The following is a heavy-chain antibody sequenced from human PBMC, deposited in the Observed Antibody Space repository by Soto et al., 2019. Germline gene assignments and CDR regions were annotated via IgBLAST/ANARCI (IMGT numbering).Heavy chain of an antibody. V-gene: IGHV3-13*01. D-gene: IGHD4-4*01. Sequence: EVQLVESGGGLVQPVGSLRLSCVASGFTFSSHDMHWVRQATGKGLEWVSAITTAADTYYPGSVKGRFTISRENAKNSLYLQMTSLRAEDTAVYYCARVQYDAYDIWGQGTMVTVSS. CDR3: ARVQYDAYDI. J-gene: IGHJ3*02. CDR1: GFTFSSHD. CDR2: ITTAADT.